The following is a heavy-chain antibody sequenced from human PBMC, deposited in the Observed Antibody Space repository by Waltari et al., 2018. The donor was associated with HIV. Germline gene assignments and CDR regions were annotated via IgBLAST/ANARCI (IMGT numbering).Heavy chain of an antibody. Sequence: QVVESGGALVQPGGSLRLSCVASGFTFCDFWMNWVRQAPGKGLEWLANIKGDGSVRNDVGSVEGRFSIFRDNAKRSVYLEMHGLTVEDTATYYCTRGHYSVWGRGTLVTVSS. CDR3: TRGHYSV. CDR2: IKGDGSVR. D-gene: IGHD4-4*01. V-gene: IGHV3-7*01. J-gene: IGHJ2*01. CDR1: GFTFCDFW.